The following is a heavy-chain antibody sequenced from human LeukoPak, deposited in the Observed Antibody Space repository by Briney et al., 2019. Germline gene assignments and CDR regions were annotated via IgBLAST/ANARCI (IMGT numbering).Heavy chain of an antibody. J-gene: IGHJ3*02. V-gene: IGHV3-23*01. CDR2: LRGAERTP. Sequence: GGSLRLSCAASGFTLTSYTMSWVRQAPGKGLEWVSSLRGAERTPYYAESVKGRFTISRDNSENTLYLQMNSLRAEDTALYYCAKVPTYPNILTGFPFDIWGQGTMVTVSS. D-gene: IGHD3-9*01. CDR3: AKVPTYPNILTGFPFDI. CDR1: GFTLTSYT.